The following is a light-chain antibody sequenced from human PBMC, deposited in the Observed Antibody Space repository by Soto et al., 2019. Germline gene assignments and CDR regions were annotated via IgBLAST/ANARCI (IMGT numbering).Light chain of an antibody. V-gene: IGLV2-23*01. CDR2: EGS. Sequence: QSALTQPASVSGSPGQSITISCTGTSSDVGSYNLVSWYQQHPGKAPKLMIYEGSKRPSGVSNRFSGSKSGNTASLTISGLQAEDEADYYCCSYAGSSDVVFGGGIKLTVL. J-gene: IGLJ2*01. CDR3: CSYAGSSDVV. CDR1: SSDVGSYNL.